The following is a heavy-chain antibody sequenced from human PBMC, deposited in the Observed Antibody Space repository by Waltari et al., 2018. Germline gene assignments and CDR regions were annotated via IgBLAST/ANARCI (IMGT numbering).Heavy chain of an antibody. CDR2: INAGNGNT. CDR1: GYTFTSYA. Sequence: SCKASGYTFTSYAMHWVRQAPGQRLEWMGWINAGNGNTKYSQKFQGRVTMTRDTSISTAYMELSRLRSDDTAVYYCARDYIVVVPAAIKWFDPWGQGTLVTVSS. CDR3: ARDYIVVVPAAIKWFDP. D-gene: IGHD2-2*01. V-gene: IGHV1-3*01. J-gene: IGHJ5*02.